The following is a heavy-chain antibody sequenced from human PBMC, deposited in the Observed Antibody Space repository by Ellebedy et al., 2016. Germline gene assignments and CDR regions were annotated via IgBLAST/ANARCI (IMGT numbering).Heavy chain of an antibody. Sequence: GESLKISCAASGFTFSSYAMHWVRQAPGKGLEWLAVISFDGSNKNYADSEEGRFNISRDNSKNTLYLQMNSLRAEDTAVYYCARGGPQGGAAAGTSYFHYWGQGTLVTVSS. D-gene: IGHD6-13*01. CDR3: ARGGPQGGAAAGTSYFHY. V-gene: IGHV3-30-3*01. CDR1: GFTFSSYA. J-gene: IGHJ1*01. CDR2: ISFDGSNK.